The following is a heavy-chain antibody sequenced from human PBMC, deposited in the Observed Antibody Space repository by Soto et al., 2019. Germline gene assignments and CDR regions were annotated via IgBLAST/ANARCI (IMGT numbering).Heavy chain of an antibody. CDR3: TRDYDFWSGYPADYCYYGMDV. Sequence: GGSLRLSCTASGFTFGDYAMSWVRQAPGKGLEWVGFIRSKAYGGTTEYAASVKGRFTISRDDSKSIAYLQMSSLKTEDTAVYYCTRDYDFWSGYPADYCYYGMDVWGQGTTVTVSS. J-gene: IGHJ6*02. CDR2: IRSKAYGGTT. V-gene: IGHV3-49*04. CDR1: GFTFGDYA. D-gene: IGHD3-3*01.